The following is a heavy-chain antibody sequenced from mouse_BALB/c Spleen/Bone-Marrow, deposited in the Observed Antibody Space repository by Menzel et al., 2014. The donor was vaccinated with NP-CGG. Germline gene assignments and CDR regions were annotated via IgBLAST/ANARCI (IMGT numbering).Heavy chain of an antibody. CDR2: IDPSDSET. CDR1: GYTFSSYW. CDR3: ARTLGDCYARPNGY. D-gene: IGHD2-3*01. V-gene: IGHV1S72*01. J-gene: IGHJ4*01. Sequence: QVQLQESGADFVKPGAPVKLSCKASGYTFSSYWMNWVKQSPGRGLEWVGRIDPSDSETDYKQKFKDKVTLTVDKSSSSTYVQLSSLASEDPAIYSCARTLGDCYARPNGYWGHETSFTVSS.